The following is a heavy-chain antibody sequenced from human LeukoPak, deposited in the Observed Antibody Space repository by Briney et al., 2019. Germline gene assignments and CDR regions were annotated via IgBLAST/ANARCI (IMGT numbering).Heavy chain of an antibody. D-gene: IGHD1-26*01. CDR2: ISPNSGGT. CDR3: AREGVGASNWFDP. J-gene: IGHJ5*02. Sequence: ASVKVSCKASGYTFTGYYMHWVRQAPGQGREWMGWISPNSGGTNYAQKFQGRVTMTRDTSISTAYMELSRLRSDDTAVYYCAREGVGASNWFDPWGQGTLVTVSS. V-gene: IGHV1-2*02. CDR1: GYTFTGYY.